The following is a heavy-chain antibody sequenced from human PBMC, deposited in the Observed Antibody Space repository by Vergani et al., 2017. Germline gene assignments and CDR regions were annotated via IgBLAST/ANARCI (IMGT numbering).Heavy chain of an antibody. Sequence: HVEMVQSGAEAKKPGASVKVSCKASVYTFSSYGVTWVRQAPGQGLEWMGWIGGYNGNTIYAQKLQGRVIMTTDTSTSTAYMDLRSLKSDDTAVYYCAGDDCSSTMCDTDFGIDYWGQGTLVTVSS. CDR2: IGGYNGNT. J-gene: IGHJ4*02. CDR3: AGDDCSSTMCDTDFGIDY. V-gene: IGHV1-18*01. D-gene: IGHD2-2*02. CDR1: VYTFSSYG.